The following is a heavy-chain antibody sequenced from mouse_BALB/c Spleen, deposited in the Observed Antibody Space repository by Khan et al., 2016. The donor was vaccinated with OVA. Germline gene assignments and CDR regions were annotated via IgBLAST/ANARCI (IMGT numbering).Heavy chain of an antibody. D-gene: IGHD1-1*01. J-gene: IGHJ1*01. V-gene: IGHV1-85*01. CDR3: ARHYDGGNLYWYFDV. CDR2: IFPGDDST. Sequence: QVQLKQSGAELVKPGASVKLSCKASGYTFTSYDINWVRQRPEQGLEWIGWIFPGDDSTKYNEKFKGKATLTSDKSSSTAYMQLSRLTSEDSAGYVGARHYDGGNLYWYFDVGAAGTTVTVSS. CDR1: GYTFTSYD.